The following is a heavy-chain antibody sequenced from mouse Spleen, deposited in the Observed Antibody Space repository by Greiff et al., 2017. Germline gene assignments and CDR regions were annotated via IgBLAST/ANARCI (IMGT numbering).Heavy chain of an antibody. CDR1: GFTFSDYG. V-gene: IGHV5-15*01. CDR2: ISNLAYSI. D-gene: IGHD2-3*01. CDR3: ARQRLLRGYAMDY. Sequence: EVKLQESGGGLVKPGGSLKLSCAASGFTFSDYGMAWVRQAPGKGPEWVAFISNLAYSIYYADTVTGRFTISRENAKNTLYLEMSSLRSEDTAMYYCARQRLLRGYAMDYWGQGTSVTVSS. J-gene: IGHJ4*01.